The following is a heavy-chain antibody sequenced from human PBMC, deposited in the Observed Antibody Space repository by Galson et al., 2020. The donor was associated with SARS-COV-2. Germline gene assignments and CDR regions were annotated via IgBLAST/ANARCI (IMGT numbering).Heavy chain of an antibody. D-gene: IGHD4-17*01. CDR2: IYYRGST. CDR3: ASRYGGY. CDR1: GGSISSYY. Sequence: SETLSLTCTVSGGSISSYYWSWIRQPPGRGLEWIGYIYYRGSTNYNPTLKSRVTIPVDTSKNQSSLKLSSVAAADTTVYYCASRYGGYWGQGTLVTVSS. J-gene: IGHJ4*02. V-gene: IGHV4-59*13.